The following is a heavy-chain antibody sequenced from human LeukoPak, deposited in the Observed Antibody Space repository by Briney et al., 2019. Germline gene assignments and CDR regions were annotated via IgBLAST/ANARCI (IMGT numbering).Heavy chain of an antibody. D-gene: IGHD4-17*01. CDR1: GGSISSYY. V-gene: IGHV4-59*08. CDR3: ARLDFRDGDYVFWY. CDR2: IYYSGST. Sequence: SETLPLTCTVSGGSISSYYWSWIRQPPGKELEWIGYIYYSGSTNYNPSLKSRVSISVDTSESQFSLILRSVTAADTAVYYCARLDFRDGDYVFWYWGQGTLVTVSS. J-gene: IGHJ4*02.